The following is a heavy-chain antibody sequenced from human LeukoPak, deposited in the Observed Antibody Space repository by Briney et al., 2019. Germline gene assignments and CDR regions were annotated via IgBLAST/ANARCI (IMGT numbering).Heavy chain of an antibody. Sequence: GGSLRLSCAASGFTFSSHWMHWVRQAPGKGLVWVSRINSDGSSTSYADSVKGRFTISRDNAKNTLYLQMNSLRAEDTAVYYCARDTYYYDSSRGDWFDPWGQGTLVTVSS. CDR3: ARDTYYYDSSRGDWFDP. D-gene: IGHD3-22*01. J-gene: IGHJ5*02. CDR1: GFTFSSHW. CDR2: INSDGSST. V-gene: IGHV3-74*01.